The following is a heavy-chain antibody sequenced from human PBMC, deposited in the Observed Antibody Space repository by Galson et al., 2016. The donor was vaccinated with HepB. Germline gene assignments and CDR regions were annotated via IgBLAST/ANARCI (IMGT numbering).Heavy chain of an antibody. Sequence: SLRLSCAASGFTFSIYAMSWVRQAPGKGLEWVSSISGSGGTTYYADSVKGRFTISRDNSKNTLYLQMNGLRVEDTAIYYCAKDIRLVDVTYYWGQGTLVTVSA. J-gene: IGHJ4*02. CDR2: ISGSGGTT. CDR1: GFTFSIYA. V-gene: IGHV3-23*01. CDR3: AKDIRLVDVTYY. D-gene: IGHD2-15*01.